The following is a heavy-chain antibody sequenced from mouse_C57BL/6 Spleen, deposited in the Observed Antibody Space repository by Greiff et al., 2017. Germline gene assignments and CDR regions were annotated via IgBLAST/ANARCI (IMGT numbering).Heavy chain of an antibody. D-gene: IGHD2-3*01. V-gene: IGHV1-82*01. Sequence: QVQLQQSGPELVKPGASVKISCKASGYAFSSSWMNWVKQRPGKGLEWIGRIYPGDGDTNYNGKFKGKATLTADKSSSTAYMQLSSLTSEDSAVYCCARPIYDGYYFDYWGQGTTLTVSS. J-gene: IGHJ2*01. CDR1: GYAFSSSW. CDR3: ARPIYDGYYFDY. CDR2: IYPGDGDT.